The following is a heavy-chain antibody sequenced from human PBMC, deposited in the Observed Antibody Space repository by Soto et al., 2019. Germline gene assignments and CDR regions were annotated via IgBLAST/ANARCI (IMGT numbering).Heavy chain of an antibody. CDR3: ASGNYYDSSGLSS. CDR2: IKQDGSEK. Sequence: GWSLRLSCAASVFTFISYWMSWVRQAPGKGLEWVANIKQDGSEKYYVDSVKGRFTISRDNAKNSLYLQMNSLRAEDTAVYYCASGNYYDSSGLSSWGQGTLVTVSS. J-gene: IGHJ4*02. V-gene: IGHV3-7*03. D-gene: IGHD3-22*01. CDR1: VFTFISYW.